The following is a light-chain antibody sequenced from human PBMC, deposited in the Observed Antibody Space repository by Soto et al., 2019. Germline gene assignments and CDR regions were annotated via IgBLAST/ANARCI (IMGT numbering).Light chain of an antibody. CDR3: QQFASSRT. CDR1: QSVSSTY. V-gene: IGKV3-20*01. J-gene: IGKJ1*01. CDR2: GAS. Sequence: EIVLTQSPGTLSLSPGEKATLSCRASQSVSSTYLAWCQQKPGQAPRLLISGASSSVTGIPDRFSGTGSGTAFTLTISRLEPEDVAVYFCQQFASSRTFGPGTKVEVK.